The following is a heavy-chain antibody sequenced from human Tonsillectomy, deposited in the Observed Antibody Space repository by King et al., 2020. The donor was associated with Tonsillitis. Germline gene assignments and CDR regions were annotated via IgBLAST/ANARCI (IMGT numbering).Heavy chain of an antibody. CDR2: IKSKTDGGTT. V-gene: IGHV3-15*01. D-gene: IGHD2-21*02. J-gene: IGHJ3*02. CDR3: TTRACAGDDCNSHAAFDI. Sequence: VQLVESGGDLVKPGGSRRLSCAASGLTFSDAWMTWVRQAPGKGLEWVGRIKSKTDGGTTDYAAPVTGRFTISRDDSKNMVYLQMNSLKTEDTAVYYCTTRACAGDDCNSHAAFDIWGQGTMVTVSS. CDR1: GLTFSDAW.